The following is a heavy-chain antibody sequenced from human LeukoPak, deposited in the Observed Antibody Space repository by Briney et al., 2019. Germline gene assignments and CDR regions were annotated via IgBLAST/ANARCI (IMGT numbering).Heavy chain of an antibody. D-gene: IGHD3-22*01. V-gene: IGHV4-39*07. CDR1: GGSIRSSTYY. Sequence: TSETLSLTCTVSGGSIRSSTYYWGWISQPPGKELEWIGSIYYSGSTYYNPSLKSRVTISVDTSKNQFSLKLTSVTAADTAVYYCARPSGYYSRDFDYWGQGTLVTVSS. CDR3: ARPSGYYSRDFDY. J-gene: IGHJ4*02. CDR2: IYYSGST.